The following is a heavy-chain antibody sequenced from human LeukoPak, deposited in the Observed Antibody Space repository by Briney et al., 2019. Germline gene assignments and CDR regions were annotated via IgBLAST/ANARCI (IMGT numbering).Heavy chain of an antibody. CDR3: ARVSAFFYDSTAYYFDY. V-gene: IGHV4-30-4*01. Sequence: SQTLSLTCTVSGGSISSGDYYWSWIRQPPGKGLEWIGCIYYSGNTYYNPSLKSRVTISIHTSKNQFSLTLSSVTAADTAVYYCARVSAFFYDSTAYYFDYWGQGALVTVSS. D-gene: IGHD3-22*01. CDR2: IYYSGNT. J-gene: IGHJ4*02. CDR1: GGSISSGDYY.